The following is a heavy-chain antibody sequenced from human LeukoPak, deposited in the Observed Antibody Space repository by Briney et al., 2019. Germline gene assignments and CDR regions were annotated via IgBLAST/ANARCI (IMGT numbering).Heavy chain of an antibody. Sequence: SETLSLTCTVSGDSITSDSITSDYWSWIRQPPGKGLEWLGYIYYSGATNYNPSLKSRVTISIDTSKRQFSLKLISVTAADTAVYYCARDFGVVQGPTMDVWGKGTTVTVSS. CDR1: GDSITSDSITSDY. V-gene: IGHV4-61*01. CDR2: IYYSGAT. D-gene: IGHD3-3*01. CDR3: ARDFGVVQGPTMDV. J-gene: IGHJ6*03.